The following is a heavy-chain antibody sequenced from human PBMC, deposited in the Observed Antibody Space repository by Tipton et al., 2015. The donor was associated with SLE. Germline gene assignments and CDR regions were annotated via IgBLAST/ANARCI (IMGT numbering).Heavy chain of an antibody. CDR3: ARGKEVPVAGTWGRWFDP. D-gene: IGHD6-19*01. J-gene: IGHJ5*02. CDR1: GFVFSEYY. V-gene: IGHV3-11*06. Sequence: SLRLSCEGFGFVFSEYYLTWIRQAPGKGLEWVSYISRTSSYSNYAGSVMGRFSISRDNAKNSLYLGMNSLRVEDTAVYYCARGKEVPVAGTWGRWFDPWGQGTLVTVSS. CDR2: ISRTSSYS.